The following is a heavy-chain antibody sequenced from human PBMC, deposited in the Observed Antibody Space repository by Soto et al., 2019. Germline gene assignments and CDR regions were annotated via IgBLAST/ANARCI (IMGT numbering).Heavy chain of an antibody. Sequence: SVKVSCKASGYTFTKQCMHWVRQAPGQRLEWMGGLIPGYGAANYAQTFQGRVTITADESTSTAYMELSSLRSEDTAVYYCAREGHSSSSGGWFDPWGQGTLVTVSS. V-gene: IGHV1-69*13. D-gene: IGHD6-6*01. CDR3: AREGHSSSSGGWFDP. J-gene: IGHJ5*02. CDR2: LIPGYGAA. CDR1: GYTFTKQC.